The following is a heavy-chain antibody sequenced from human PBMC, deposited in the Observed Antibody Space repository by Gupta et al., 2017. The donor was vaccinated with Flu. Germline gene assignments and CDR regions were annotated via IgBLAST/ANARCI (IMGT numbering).Heavy chain of an antibody. V-gene: IGHV3-48*03. D-gene: IGHD1-26*01. Sequence: VQLLPSGGGLVQPGGSLIPPCAISGFTFNSYEMSCVATALGRGPEWIAFIGQGGATYYTDPVRGRFSISRDTANNALCLQMSSLRDEDTAIYYCARGHWDKWGQGTAVTVSS. CDR2: IGQGGAT. CDR1: GFTFNSYE. J-gene: IGHJ4*02. CDR3: ARGHWDK.